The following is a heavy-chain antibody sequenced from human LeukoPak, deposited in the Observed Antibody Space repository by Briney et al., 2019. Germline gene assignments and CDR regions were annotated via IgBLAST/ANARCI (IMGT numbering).Heavy chain of an antibody. CDR1: GFTFSSYG. Sequence: PGGSLRLSCAASGFTFSSYGMSWVRPPPGKGLEWVSAISGSGGSTYYVDSVKGRFTISRDNSKNTLYLQMNSLRAEDTAVYYCAKDLRVVANLDYWRQGTLVTVSS. CDR3: AKDLRVVANLDY. J-gene: IGHJ4*02. CDR2: ISGSGGST. V-gene: IGHV3-23*01. D-gene: IGHD5-12*01.